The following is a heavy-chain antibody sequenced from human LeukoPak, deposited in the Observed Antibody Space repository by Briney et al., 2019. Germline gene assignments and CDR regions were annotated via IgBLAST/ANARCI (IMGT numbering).Heavy chain of an antibody. D-gene: IGHD2-15*01. Sequence: GSLRLSCAASGFTFSSYNMNWIRQPPGKGLEWIGEINHSGSTNYNPSLKSRVTISVDTSKNQFSLKLSSVTAADTAVYYCARRYRLGYCSGGSCYYYYYMDVWGKGTTVTISS. V-gene: IGHV4-34*01. CDR3: ARRYRLGYCSGGSCYYYYYMDV. J-gene: IGHJ6*03. CDR2: INHSGST. CDR1: GFTFSSYN.